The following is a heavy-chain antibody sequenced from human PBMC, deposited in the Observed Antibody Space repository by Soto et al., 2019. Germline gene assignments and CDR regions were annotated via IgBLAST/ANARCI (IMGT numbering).Heavy chain of an antibody. CDR1: GFNFSSYG. V-gene: IGHV3-33*01. D-gene: IGHD6-19*01. CDR2: IWYDGSNK. CDR3: ARDSMIVAVATNYYYYGMDV. Sequence: GSLRLSCAASGFNFSSYGMHWVRQAPGKGLEWVAVIWYDGSNKYYADSVKGRFTISRDNSKNTLYLQMNSLRAEDTAVYYCARDSMIVAVATNYYYYGMDVWGQGTTVTVSS. J-gene: IGHJ6*02.